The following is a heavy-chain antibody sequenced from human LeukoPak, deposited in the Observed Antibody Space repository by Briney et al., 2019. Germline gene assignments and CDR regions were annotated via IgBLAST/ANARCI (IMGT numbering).Heavy chain of an antibody. CDR2: IYSSGST. J-gene: IGHJ4*02. CDR1: GFTGSSNY. D-gene: IGHD6-6*01. Sequence: GGSLRLSCAASGFTGSSNYMSWVRQAAGKGLEWVAVIYSSGSTYYTDPVKGRFTISRDNSKNTLYLQMNSLRAEDTAVYYCANMSSSDHFDYWGQGTLVTVSS. CDR3: ANMSSSDHFDY. V-gene: IGHV3-66*02.